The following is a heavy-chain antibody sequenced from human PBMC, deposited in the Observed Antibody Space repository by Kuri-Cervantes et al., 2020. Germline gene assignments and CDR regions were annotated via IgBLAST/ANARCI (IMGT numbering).Heavy chain of an antibody. CDR3: ARDSGGAYYGSGSYPDY. CDR1: GYTFTSYG. J-gene: IGHJ4*01. Sequence: ASVKVSCKASGYTFTSYGISWVRQAPGQGLEWMGWINPNSGGTNYAQKFQGWVTMTRDTSISTAYMELSRLRSDDTAVYYCARDSGGAYYGSGSYPDYWGQGTLVTVSS. CDR2: INPNSGGT. D-gene: IGHD3-10*01. V-gene: IGHV1-2*04.